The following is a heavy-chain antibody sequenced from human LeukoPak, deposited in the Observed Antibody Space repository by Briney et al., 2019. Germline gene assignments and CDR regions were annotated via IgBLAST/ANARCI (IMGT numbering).Heavy chain of an antibody. Sequence: PSETLSLTCTVSGGSISSYYWSWIRQPPGKGLEWIGYIYYSGSTNYNPSLKSRVTISVDTSKNQFSLKLSSVTAADTAVYYCARVVEAAGTTFYFDYWGQGTLATVSS. CDR2: IYYSGST. CDR3: ARVVEAAGTTFYFDY. V-gene: IGHV4-59*01. CDR1: GGSISSYY. J-gene: IGHJ4*02. D-gene: IGHD6-13*01.